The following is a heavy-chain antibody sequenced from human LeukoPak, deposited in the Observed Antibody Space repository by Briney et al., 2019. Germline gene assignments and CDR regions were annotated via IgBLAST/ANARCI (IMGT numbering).Heavy chain of an antibody. V-gene: IGHV3-7*01. Sequence: PGGSLRLSCAASGFTFSSYRMSWVRQAPGKGLEWVVNIKQDGSEKYYVDSVKGRFTISRDNAKNSLYLQMNSLRAEDTAVYYCARWGPYSSGWVDYWGQGTLVTVSS. CDR3: ARWGPYSSGWVDY. CDR2: IKQDGSEK. J-gene: IGHJ4*02. CDR1: GFTFSSYR. D-gene: IGHD6-19*01.